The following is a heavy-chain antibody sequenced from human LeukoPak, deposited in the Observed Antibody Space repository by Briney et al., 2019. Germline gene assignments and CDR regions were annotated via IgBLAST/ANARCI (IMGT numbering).Heavy chain of an antibody. J-gene: IGHJ4*02. CDR1: GYTFTSYD. Sequence: SVKVSCKASGYTFTSYDINWVRQATGQGLEWMGGIIPIFGTANYAQKFQGRVTITADESTSTAYMELSSLRSEDTAVYYCARDSGYDSSGYYYGYWGQGTLVTVSS. D-gene: IGHD3-22*01. V-gene: IGHV1-69*13. CDR2: IIPIFGTA. CDR3: ARDSGYDSSGYYYGY.